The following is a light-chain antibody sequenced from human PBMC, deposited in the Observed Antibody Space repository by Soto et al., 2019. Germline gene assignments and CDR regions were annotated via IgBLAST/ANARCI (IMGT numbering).Light chain of an antibody. CDR3: SSYAGSNSYV. CDR1: SSDVGGYNY. Sequence: SALTKPPSASGSPLHSVPISCTETSSDVGGYNYVSWYQQHPGKAPKLMIYEVSKRPSGVPDRFSGSKSGNTASLTVSGLLAEDEADYYCSSYAGSNSYVFGTGTKVTV. V-gene: IGLV2-8*01. J-gene: IGLJ1*01. CDR2: EVS.